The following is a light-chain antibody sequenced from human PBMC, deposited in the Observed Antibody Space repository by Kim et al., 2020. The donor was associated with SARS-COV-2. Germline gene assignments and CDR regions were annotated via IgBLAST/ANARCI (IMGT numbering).Light chain of an antibody. CDR2: QDS. CDR3: QAWDSSTVV. Sequence: SYELTQPPSVSVSPGQTASITCSGDKLGDKYACWYQQKPGQSPVLVIYQDSKRLSGIPERFSGSNSGNTVTLTSSGTQAMEEADYYCQAWDSSTVVFGGG. V-gene: IGLV3-1*01. CDR1: KLGDKY. J-gene: IGLJ2*01.